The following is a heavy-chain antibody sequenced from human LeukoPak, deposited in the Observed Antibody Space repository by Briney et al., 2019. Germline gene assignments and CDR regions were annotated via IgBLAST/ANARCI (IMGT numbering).Heavy chain of an antibody. D-gene: IGHD1-26*01. V-gene: IGHV3-23*01. CDR3: ASGEWELPAPDAFDI. Sequence: GGSLRLSCAASGFTFSSYAMSWVRQAPGKGLEWVSAISGSDGSTYYADSVKGRFTISRDNSKNTLYLQMNSLRAEDTAVYYCASGEWELPAPDAFDIWGQGAMVTVSS. J-gene: IGHJ3*02. CDR1: GFTFSSYA. CDR2: ISGSDGST.